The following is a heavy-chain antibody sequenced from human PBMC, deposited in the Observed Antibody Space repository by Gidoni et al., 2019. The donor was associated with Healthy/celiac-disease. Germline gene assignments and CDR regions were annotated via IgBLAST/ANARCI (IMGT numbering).Heavy chain of an antibody. CDR3: AREDFDWLSGAFDI. CDR1: GFTFSDYY. CDR2: ISSSSSYT. D-gene: IGHD3-9*01. Sequence: QVQLVESGGGLVKPGGSLRLSCAASGFTFSDYYMSWIRQAPGKGLEWFSYISSSSSYTNYADSVKGRFTISRDNAKNSLYLQMNSLRAEDTAVYYCAREDFDWLSGAFDIWGQGTMVTVSS. V-gene: IGHV3-11*05. J-gene: IGHJ3*02.